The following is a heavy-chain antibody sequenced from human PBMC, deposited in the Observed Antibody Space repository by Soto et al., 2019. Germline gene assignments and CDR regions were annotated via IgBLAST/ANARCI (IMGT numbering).Heavy chain of an antibody. CDR1: GYSFTSLD. D-gene: IGHD1-26*01. V-gene: IGHV1-8*01. Sequence: GASVKVSCKASGYSFTSLDINWVRQATGQGLEWMGWMQPSSGRTGYAQKFQGRVTMTRDTSINTAYMELSSLTSDDTAFYYCARGVTAGVDYWGQGTLVTVSS. CDR3: ARGVTAGVDY. J-gene: IGHJ4*02. CDR2: MQPSSGRT.